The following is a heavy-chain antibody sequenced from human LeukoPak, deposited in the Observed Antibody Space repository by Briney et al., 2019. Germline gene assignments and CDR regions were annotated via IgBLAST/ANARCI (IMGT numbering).Heavy chain of an antibody. CDR3: ARGIRYFDWLSGY. CDR2: IIPILGIA. D-gene: IGHD3-9*01. CDR1: RGTFSSYA. Sequence: SVKVSCKASRGTFSSYAISWVRQAPGQGLEWMGRIIPILGIANYAQKFQGRVTITADKSTSTAYMELSSLRSEDTAVYYCARGIRYFDWLSGYWGQGTLVTVSS. J-gene: IGHJ4*02. V-gene: IGHV1-69*04.